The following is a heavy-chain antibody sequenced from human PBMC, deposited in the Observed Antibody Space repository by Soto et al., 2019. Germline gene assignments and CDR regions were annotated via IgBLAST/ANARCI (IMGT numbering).Heavy chain of an antibody. D-gene: IGHD4-17*01. J-gene: IGHJ3*02. V-gene: IGHV5-10-1*01. CDR2: IDPSDSYT. CDR1: GYSFTTYW. CDR3: ARPINGDPDAFDI. Sequence: EVQLVQSGAEVKKPGESLRISCKGSGYSFTTYWISWVRQTPGKGLEWMGRIDPSDSYTNYSPAFQGHVTISADKSISTAYQQWSSLKASDTAMYYCARPINGDPDAFDIWGQGTMVTVSS.